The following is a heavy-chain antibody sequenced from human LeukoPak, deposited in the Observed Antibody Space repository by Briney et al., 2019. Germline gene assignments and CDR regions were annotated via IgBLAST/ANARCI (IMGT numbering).Heavy chain of an antibody. CDR1: GYTFTSYY. CDR3: AREQVVPAAMGAFDI. V-gene: IGHV1-18*04. J-gene: IGHJ3*02. D-gene: IGHD2-2*01. Sequence: ASVKVSCKASGYTFTSYYMHWARQAPGQGLEWMGWISAYNGNTNYAQKLQGRVTMTTDTSTSTAYMELRSLRSDDTAVYYCAREQVVPAAMGAFDIWGQGTMVTVSS. CDR2: ISAYNGNT.